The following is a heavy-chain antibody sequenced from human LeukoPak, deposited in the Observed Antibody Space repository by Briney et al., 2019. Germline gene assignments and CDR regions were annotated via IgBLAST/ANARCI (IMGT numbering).Heavy chain of an antibody. V-gene: IGHV3-20*04. CDR1: GFTFDDYG. CDR2: IDWNGGST. D-gene: IGHD6-6*01. Sequence: GSLRLSCAASGFTFDDYGMSWVRQAPGEGLEWVSSIDWNGGSTGYADSVKGRFTISRDNAKNSLSLQMNSLGAEDTAFYYCARAYTSSSGGFDYWGQGTLVTVSS. CDR3: ARAYTSSSGGFDY. J-gene: IGHJ4*02.